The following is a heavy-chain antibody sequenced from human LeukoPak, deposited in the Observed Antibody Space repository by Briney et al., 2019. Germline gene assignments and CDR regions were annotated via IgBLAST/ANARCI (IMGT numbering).Heavy chain of an antibody. CDR1: GFSFSVYW. D-gene: IGHD3-22*01. J-gene: IGHJ5*02. CDR2: INSDGINT. Sequence: GGSLRLSCAASGFSFSVYWMHWVRQAPGKGPVWVSRINSDGINTSYADSVKGRFTISRDNAKNTLNLQMNSLRAEDTAVYYCARDLGQYYDTSDNWFDPWGQGTLVTVSS. CDR3: ARDLGQYYDTSDNWFDP. V-gene: IGHV3-74*01.